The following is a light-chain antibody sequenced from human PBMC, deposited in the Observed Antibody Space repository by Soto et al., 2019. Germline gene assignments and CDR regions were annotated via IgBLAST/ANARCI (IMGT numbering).Light chain of an antibody. Sequence: ETVLTQSPGTLSLSPGERATLSCRASQSVNSSYLAWYQQKPGQAPRLLIYDTSNRATGIPDRFSGSGSGTDFTLTISRLEPEDFAIYYCQQYGSSPEVTFGGGTKVEIK. CDR2: DTS. J-gene: IGKJ4*01. CDR1: QSVNSSY. CDR3: QQYGSSPEVT. V-gene: IGKV3-20*01.